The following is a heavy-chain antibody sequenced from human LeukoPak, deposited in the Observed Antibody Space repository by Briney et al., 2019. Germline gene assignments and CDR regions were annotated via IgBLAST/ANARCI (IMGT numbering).Heavy chain of an antibody. D-gene: IGHD2-15*01. Sequence: PSETLSLTCTVSGDSINDHYWSWIRQPPGEGLEWIGYIYSSVSTNYNPSLKSRVTISIDTSKSQFSLKLSSVTAADTGVYYCARQRCSGGSCYRVDYYYYMDVWGKGTTVTVSS. CDR1: GDSINDHY. V-gene: IGHV4-4*09. CDR2: IYSSVST. CDR3: ARQRCSGGSCYRVDYYYYMDV. J-gene: IGHJ6*03.